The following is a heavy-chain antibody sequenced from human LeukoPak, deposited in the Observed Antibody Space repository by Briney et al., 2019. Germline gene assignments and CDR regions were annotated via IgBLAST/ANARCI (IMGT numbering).Heavy chain of an antibody. CDR1: AGGFISSW. J-gene: IGHJ4*02. D-gene: IGHD5-18*01. V-gene: IGHV5-51*01. CDR2: IFPGDCGT. CDR3: ARGGGYNYGTFDY. Sequence: SPQILSWAAAGGFISSWIGCGRRMPPRRRQWMVIIFPGDCGTRYNPSFQGRVTISAGKSTSNAYLQWSSPMAADADMYYCARGGGYNYGTFDYWGQGTLVTVSS.